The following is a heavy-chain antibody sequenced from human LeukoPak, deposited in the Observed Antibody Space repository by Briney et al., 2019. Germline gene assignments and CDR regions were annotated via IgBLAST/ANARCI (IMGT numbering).Heavy chain of an antibody. Sequence: SVKVSCKASGGTFSSYAISWVRQAPGQGLEWMGGIIPIFGTANYAQKFQGRVTITADESTSTAYIELSSLRSEDTAVYYCARGSSIPRYYYYMDVWGKGTTVTVSS. D-gene: IGHD6-6*01. CDR1: GGTFSSYA. CDR2: IIPIFGTA. V-gene: IGHV1-69*13. CDR3: ARGSSIPRYYYYMDV. J-gene: IGHJ6*03.